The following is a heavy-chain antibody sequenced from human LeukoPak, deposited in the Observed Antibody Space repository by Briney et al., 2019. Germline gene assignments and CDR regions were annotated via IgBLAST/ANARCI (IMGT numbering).Heavy chain of an antibody. Sequence: GGSLRLSCAASGFTFRIYWMSWVRQAPGEGLEWVANIKQDGNEQYYRDSVKGRFTISRDNVKNSMYLQMNSLRAEDTAMYFCARYTSMSAPGWFDQWGQGTLVTVSS. J-gene: IGHJ5*02. D-gene: IGHD2-8*01. V-gene: IGHV3-7*01. CDR3: ARYTSMSAPGWFDQ. CDR2: IKQDGNEQ. CDR1: GFTFRIYW.